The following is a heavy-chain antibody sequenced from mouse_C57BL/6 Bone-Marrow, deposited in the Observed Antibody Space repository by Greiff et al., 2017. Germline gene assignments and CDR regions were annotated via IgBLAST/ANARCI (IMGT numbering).Heavy chain of an antibody. J-gene: IGHJ4*01. D-gene: IGHD1-1*01. Sequence: VQLQQSGAELARPGASVKLSCKASGYTFTSYGISWVKQRTGQGLEWIGEIYPRSGNTYYNEKFKGKATLTADKSSSTAYMELRSLTSEDSAVYFCARGVVLRAPRYCYAMYYWRQGTSVTVTS. V-gene: IGHV1-81*01. CDR3: ARGVVLRAPRYCYAMYY. CDR1: GYTFTSYG. CDR2: IYPRSGNT.